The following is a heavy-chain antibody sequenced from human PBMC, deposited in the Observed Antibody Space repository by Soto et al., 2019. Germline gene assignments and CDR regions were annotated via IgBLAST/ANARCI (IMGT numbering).Heavy chain of an antibody. CDR1: GYTFVNYY. J-gene: IGHJ4*02. CDR3: ARDGGSSYSSGWYYFDY. V-gene: IGHV1-46*01. D-gene: IGHD6-19*01. CDR2: INPSGGST. Sequence: ASVKVSCKASGYTFVNYYMHWVRQAPGQGLEWMGIINPSGGSTSYAQKFQGRVTMTRDTSTSTVYMELSSLRSEDTAVYYCARDGGSSYSSGWYYFDYWAQGTLVTVS.